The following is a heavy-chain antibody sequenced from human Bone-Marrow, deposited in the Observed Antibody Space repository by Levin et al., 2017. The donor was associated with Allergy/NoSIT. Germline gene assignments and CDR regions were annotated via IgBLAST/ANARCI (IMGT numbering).Heavy chain of an antibody. Sequence: GGSLRLSCAASGFTFSSYAMHWVRQAPGKGLEWVAVISYDGSNKYYADSVKGRFTISRDNSKNTLYLQMNSLRAEDTAVYYCARDAANPYYYYYGMDVWGQGTTVTVSS. D-gene: IGHD2-15*01. CDR2: ISYDGSNK. CDR3: ARDAANPYYYYYGMDV. CDR1: GFTFSSYA. J-gene: IGHJ6*02. V-gene: IGHV3-30-3*01.